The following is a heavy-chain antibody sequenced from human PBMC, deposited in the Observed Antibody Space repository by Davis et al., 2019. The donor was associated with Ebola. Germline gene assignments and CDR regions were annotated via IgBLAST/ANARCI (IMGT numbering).Heavy chain of an antibody. CDR3: ARASFGYNSGWYADY. V-gene: IGHV1-8*01. J-gene: IGHJ4*02. CDR1: GYTFTSYD. Sequence: ASVKVSCKASGYTFTSYDINWVRQATGQGLEWMGWMNPNSGNTGYAQKFQGRVTITTDTSASTVYLDLTSLRSDDTAVFYCARASFGYNSGWYADYWGPGSLVTVSS. D-gene: IGHD6-19*01. CDR2: MNPNSGNT.